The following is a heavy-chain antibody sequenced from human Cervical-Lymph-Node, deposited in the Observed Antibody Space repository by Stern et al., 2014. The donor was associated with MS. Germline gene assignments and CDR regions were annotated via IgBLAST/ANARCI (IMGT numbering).Heavy chain of an antibody. CDR2: ISSGGTTI. V-gene: IGHV3-11*01. J-gene: IGHJ4*02. D-gene: IGHD5-12*01. CDR3: ARGSYSFDY. CDR1: GFTFSDNY. Sequence: QVQLVQSGGDLVKPGGSLRLSCAASGFTFSDNYMSWIRQAPGKGLEWVSYISSGGTTIYYADSVKGRFTVSRDNAKNSLYLQLNNLRAEDTAVYYCARGSYSFDYWGQGTLVSVSS.